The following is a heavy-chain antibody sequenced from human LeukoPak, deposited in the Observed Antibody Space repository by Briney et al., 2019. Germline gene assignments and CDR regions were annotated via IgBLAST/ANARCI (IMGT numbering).Heavy chain of an antibody. CDR3: AREGSSGWDGTHYYYYYYMDV. CDR2: ISYDGSNK. J-gene: IGHJ6*03. CDR1: GFTFSSYA. Sequence: PGGSLRLSCAASGFTFSSYAMYWVRQAPGKGLEWVAVISYDGSNKYYADSVKGRFTISRANSKNTLYLQMNSLRAEDTAVYYCAREGSSGWDGTHYYYYYYMDVWGKGTTVTVSS. V-gene: IGHV3-30-3*01. D-gene: IGHD6-19*01.